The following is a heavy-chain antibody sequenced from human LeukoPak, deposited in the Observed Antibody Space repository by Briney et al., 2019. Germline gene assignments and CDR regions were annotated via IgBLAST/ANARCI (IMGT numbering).Heavy chain of an antibody. Sequence: GGSLRLSCVASGFSFGNYAMSWVRQAPGKGLQWVSQISGTGGATWYAGFARDRFTISRDNSKKTLYLQMSGLRVEDTAMYYCVKDPRDTYGTNWFVSWGQGTLLIVSS. CDR3: VKDPRDTYGTNWFVS. CDR1: GFSFGNYA. D-gene: IGHD2-21*01. CDR2: ISGTGGAT. V-gene: IGHV3-23*01. J-gene: IGHJ5*01.